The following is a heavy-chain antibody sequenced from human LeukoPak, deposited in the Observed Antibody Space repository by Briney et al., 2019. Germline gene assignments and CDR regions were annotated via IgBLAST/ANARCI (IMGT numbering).Heavy chain of an antibody. CDR3: ARADYGGNSVSDP. CDR1: GGSISSGDYY. V-gene: IGHV4-30-4*08. J-gene: IGHJ5*02. Sequence: SQTLSLTCTVSGGSISSGDYYWSWIRQPPGKGLEWIGYIYYSGSTYYNPSLKSRVTIPVDTSKNQFSLKLSSVTAADTAVYYCARADYGGNSVSDPWGQGTLVTVSS. D-gene: IGHD4-23*01. CDR2: IYYSGST.